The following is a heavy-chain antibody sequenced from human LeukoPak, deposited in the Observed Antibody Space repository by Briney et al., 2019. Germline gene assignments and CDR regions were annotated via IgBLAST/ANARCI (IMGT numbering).Heavy chain of an antibody. V-gene: IGHV1-18*01. D-gene: IGHD3-3*01. CDR3: ARAGSFWSGLNWFDP. J-gene: IGHJ5*02. CDR2: IGAYNGNT. CDR1: GYTFTSYG. Sequence: ASVKVSCKASGYTFTSYGISWVRQAPGQGLEWMGWIGAYNGNTNYAQKLQGRVTMTTDTSTSTAYMELRSLRSDDTAVYYCARAGSFWSGLNWFDPWGQGTLVTVSS.